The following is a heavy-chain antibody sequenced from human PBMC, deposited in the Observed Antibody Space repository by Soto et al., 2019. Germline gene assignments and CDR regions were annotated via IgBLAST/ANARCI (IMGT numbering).Heavy chain of an antibody. D-gene: IGHD1-26*01. J-gene: IGHJ4*01. V-gene: IGHV4-38-2*02. CDR1: GYSISIGNY. CDR3: ARVLGAPLYYFDY. CDR2: IYQSGST. Sequence: SETLSLTCPVSGYSISIGNYWGWIRQPPGKRLEWIGSIYQSGSTYYNPSLRSRATISVDTSKNQFSLKLSSVTAADTAVYYCARVLGAPLYYFDY.